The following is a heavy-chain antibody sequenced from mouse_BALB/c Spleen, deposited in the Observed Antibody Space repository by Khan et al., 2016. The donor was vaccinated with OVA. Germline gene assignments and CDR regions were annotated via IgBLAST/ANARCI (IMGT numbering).Heavy chain of an antibody. CDR2: ISTGGRKI. CDR1: GLTFSSSA. J-gene: IGHJ2*01. V-gene: IGHV5-9-1*01. D-gene: IGHD1-1*01. CDR3: AGSITPVVAFYY. Sequence: EVELVESGGGLVKPGGSLKLSCAASGLTFSSSAMSWVRQTPEKRLEWVATISTGGRKIYYADSVKGRFTISRDNAKNTLSLQMSSLRSEDTAMYYCAGSITPVVAFYYWGQGTTRTGSS.